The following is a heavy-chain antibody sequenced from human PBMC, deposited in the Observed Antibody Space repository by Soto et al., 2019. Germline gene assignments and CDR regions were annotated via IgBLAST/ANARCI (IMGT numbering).Heavy chain of an antibody. J-gene: IGHJ4*02. D-gene: IGHD3-22*01. CDR1: GYTFITYG. V-gene: IGHV1-18*01. CDR2: ISTYNGDT. Sequence: QVQLVQSGAEVIEPGASVKVSCKASGYTFITYGMSWVRQAPGLGLDWMGWISTYNGDTKYADRLQGRLTRTTDSTTGTSYMELSSLRSDDTAEYYCPRGPTDYYYKSGDYSWDDWCQVTLVSVCS. CDR3: PRGPTDYYYKSGDYSWDD.